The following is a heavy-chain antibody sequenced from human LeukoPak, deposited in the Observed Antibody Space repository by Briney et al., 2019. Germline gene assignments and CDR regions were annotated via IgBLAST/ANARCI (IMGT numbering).Heavy chain of an antibody. D-gene: IGHD3-10*01. V-gene: IGHV4-39*07. CDR3: ARSAWFGELLPSYYFDY. Sequence: PSETLSLTCTVSGGSISSSSYYWGWLRQPPGKGLEWIGSIYYSGSTYYNPSLKSRVTISVDTSKNQFSLKLSSVTAADTAVYYCARSAWFGELLPSYYFDYWGQGTLVTVSS. CDR2: IYYSGST. CDR1: GGSISSSSYY. J-gene: IGHJ4*02.